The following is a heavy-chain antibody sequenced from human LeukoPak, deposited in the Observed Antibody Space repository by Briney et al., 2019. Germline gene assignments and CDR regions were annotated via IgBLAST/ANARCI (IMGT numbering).Heavy chain of an antibody. CDR1: GGSISGGDYY. D-gene: IGHD2-8*02. V-gene: IGHV4-30-4*01. J-gene: IGHJ1*01. Sequence: PSETLSLTCTVSGGSISGGDYYWSWIRQPPGKGLEWIGYIYYSGSTYYNPSLKSRVTISVDTSENQFSLRLSSVTAADTAVYYCARTSRTGEPEYFQHWGQGTLVTVSS. CDR3: ARTSRTGEPEYFQH. CDR2: IYYSGST.